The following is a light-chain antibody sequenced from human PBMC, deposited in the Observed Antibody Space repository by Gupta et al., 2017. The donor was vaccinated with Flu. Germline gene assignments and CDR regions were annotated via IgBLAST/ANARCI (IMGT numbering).Light chain of an antibody. CDR3: QHNGSSMFT. CDR1: QSISSSF. J-gene: IGKJ3*01. V-gene: IGKV3-20*01. Sequence: IVLTHSPGTLSLSPGERATLSCRASQSISSSFLAWYQQKRGQAPLLLNYAASSGATGLPDRFSGSGSGTDFTLTISRLEPEDFAVYYCQHNGSSMFTFGHGTKVDIK. CDR2: AAS.